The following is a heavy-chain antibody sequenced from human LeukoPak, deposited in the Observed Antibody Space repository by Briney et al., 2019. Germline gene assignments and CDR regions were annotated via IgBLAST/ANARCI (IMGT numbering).Heavy chain of an antibody. CDR1: GYTLTELS. V-gene: IGHV1-24*01. D-gene: IGHD3-3*01. Sequence: AASVKVSCKVSGYTLTELSMHWVRQAPGKGLEWMGGFDPEDGETIYAQKFQGRVTVTEDTSTDTAYMELSSLRSEDTAVYYCATVLPQANDFWSGYPNFDYWGQGTLVTVSS. J-gene: IGHJ4*02. CDR3: ATVLPQANDFWSGYPNFDY. CDR2: FDPEDGET.